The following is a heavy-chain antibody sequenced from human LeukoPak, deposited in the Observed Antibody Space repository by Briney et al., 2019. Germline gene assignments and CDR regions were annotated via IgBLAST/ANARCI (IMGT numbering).Heavy chain of an antibody. J-gene: IGHJ4*02. CDR3: AKKRGYCSGGSCYSTDY. CDR2: MNPNSGNT. Sequence: ASVKVSCKASGYTFTSYDINLVRQTTGQGLEWMGWMNPNSGNTGYAQKFQGRVTMTRNTSISTAYMELSSLRSEDTAVYYCAKKRGYCSGGSCYSTDYWGQGTLVTVSS. CDR1: GYTFTSYD. D-gene: IGHD2-15*01. V-gene: IGHV1-8*01.